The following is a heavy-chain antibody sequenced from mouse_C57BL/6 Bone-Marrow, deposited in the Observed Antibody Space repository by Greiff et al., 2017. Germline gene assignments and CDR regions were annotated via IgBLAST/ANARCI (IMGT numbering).Heavy chain of an antibody. CDR3: TTALSLY. Sequence: EVQLQQSGAELVRPGASVKLSCTASGFNIKDAYMHWVKQRPEQGLEWIGWIDPENGDTEYASKFQGKATITADTSSNTAYLQLSSLTSEDTAVYYCTTALSLYWGQGTTLTVSS. CDR2: IDPENGDT. CDR1: GFNIKDAY. V-gene: IGHV14-4*01. J-gene: IGHJ2*01.